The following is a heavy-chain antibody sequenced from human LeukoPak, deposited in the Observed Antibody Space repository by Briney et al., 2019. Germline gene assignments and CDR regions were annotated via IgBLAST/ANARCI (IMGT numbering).Heavy chain of an antibody. V-gene: IGHV3-30*02. CDR2: IRYDGSNK. D-gene: IGHD3-10*01. Sequence: GGSLRLSCAASGFTFSSYGMHWVRQAPGKGLEWVAFIRYDGSNKYYADSVKGRFTISRDNSKNTLYLQMNSLRAEDTAVYYCAKGGVGYYGSGSFGFMDVWGKGTTVTISS. J-gene: IGHJ6*04. CDR1: GFTFSSYG. CDR3: AKGGVGYYGSGSFGFMDV.